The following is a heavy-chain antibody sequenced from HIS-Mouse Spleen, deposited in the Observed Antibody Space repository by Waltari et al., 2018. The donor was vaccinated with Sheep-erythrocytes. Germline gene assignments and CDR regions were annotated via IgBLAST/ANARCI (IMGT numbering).Heavy chain of an antibody. J-gene: IGHJ3*02. CDR3: ARDQTDDAFDI. CDR1: GYTFTGYY. CDR2: IDPNSGGT. V-gene: IGHV1-2*02. D-gene: IGHD1-1*01. Sequence: QVQLVQSGAEVKKPGASVKVPCKASGYTFTGYYMHRVRQAPGQGLEWRAWIDPNSGGTNYARKFHGRVTMTRDTSISTAYMELGRLRSDDTAVYYCARDQTDDAFDIWGQGTMVTVSS.